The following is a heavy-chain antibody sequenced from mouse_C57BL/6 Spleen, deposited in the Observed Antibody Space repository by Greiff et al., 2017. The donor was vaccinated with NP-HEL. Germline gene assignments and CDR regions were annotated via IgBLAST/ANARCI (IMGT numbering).Heavy chain of an antibody. CDR1: GYTFTSYW. J-gene: IGHJ2*01. V-gene: IGHV1-53*01. CDR2: INPSNGGT. Sequence: QVQLQQPGTELVKPGASVKLSCKASGYTFTSYWMHWVKQRPGQGLEWIGNINPSNGGTTYNEKFKSKATLTVDKSSSTAYMQLSSLTSEVSAVYYCARCTYGSTYFDYWGQGTTLTVSS. CDR3: ARCTYGSTYFDY. D-gene: IGHD1-1*01.